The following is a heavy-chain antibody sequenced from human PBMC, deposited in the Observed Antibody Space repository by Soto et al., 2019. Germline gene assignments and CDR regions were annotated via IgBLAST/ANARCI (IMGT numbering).Heavy chain of an antibody. D-gene: IGHD3-3*01. CDR3: ARGGYYWDN. CDR1: GFTFSTYE. Sequence: WGSLRLSCAASGFTFSTYEITWVRQAPGKGLEWVSYIGSGGTIFYADSVKGRFTISRDNARNSLYLQMNSLRDEDTAVYYCARGGYYWDNWGRGSLVTVSS. J-gene: IGHJ4*01. V-gene: IGHV3-48*03. CDR2: IGSGGTI.